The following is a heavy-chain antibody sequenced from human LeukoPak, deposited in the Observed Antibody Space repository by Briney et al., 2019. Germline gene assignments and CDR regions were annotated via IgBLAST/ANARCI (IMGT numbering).Heavy chain of an antibody. V-gene: IGHV3-23*01. CDR3: ATHELKDAFDF. CDR2: ISGSGGST. D-gene: IGHD3-10*01. Sequence: PGGSLRLSCAASGFTFSSYGMSWVRQAPGKGLEWVSAISGSGGSTYYADSVKGRFTISRDNAKNSLFLQMNSLRAEDTAVYYCATHELKDAFDFWGQGTMVTVSS. CDR1: GFTFSSYG. J-gene: IGHJ3*01.